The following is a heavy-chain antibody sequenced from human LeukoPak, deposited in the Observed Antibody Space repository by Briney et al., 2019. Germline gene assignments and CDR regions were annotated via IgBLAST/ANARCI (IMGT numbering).Heavy chain of an antibody. D-gene: IGHD6-19*01. Sequence: GGSLRLSCAASGFTFSSNWMSWVRQAPGKGLEWVANIKRDGSQKNYVDSVKGRFTISRDNAKNSLYLQMNSLRVEDTAIYYCAGETPDSSGWDWGQGTLVTVSS. J-gene: IGHJ4*02. CDR2: IKRDGSQK. CDR1: GFTFSSNW. CDR3: AGETPDSSGWD. V-gene: IGHV3-7*01.